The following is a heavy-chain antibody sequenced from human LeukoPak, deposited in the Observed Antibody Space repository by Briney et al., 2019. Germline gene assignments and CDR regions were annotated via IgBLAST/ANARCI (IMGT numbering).Heavy chain of an antibody. CDR1: GFTFSDYY. V-gene: IGHV3-11*06. CDR2: ISSSSSYT. CDR3: ARDLDGYSSLNYFDY. Sequence: PGGSLRFSCAASGFTFSDYYMSWIRQAPGKGLEWVSYISSSSSYTNYADSVKGRFTISRDNAKNSLYLQMNSLRAEDTAVYYCARDLDGYSSLNYFDYWGQGTLVTVSS. D-gene: IGHD6-19*01. J-gene: IGHJ4*02.